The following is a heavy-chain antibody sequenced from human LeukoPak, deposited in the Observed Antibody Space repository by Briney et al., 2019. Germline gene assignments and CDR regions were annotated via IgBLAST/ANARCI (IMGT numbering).Heavy chain of an antibody. Sequence: PGRSLRLSCAASGFTFDDYAMHWVRQAPGNGLEWVSGISWNSGSIGYADSVKRRFTISRDNAKNSLYLQMNSLRAEDTALYYCAKDMFRVVGLHYNWFDPWGQGTLVTVSS. J-gene: IGHJ5*02. CDR3: AKDMFRVVGLHYNWFDP. V-gene: IGHV3-9*01. CDR1: GFTFDDYA. CDR2: ISWNSGSI. D-gene: IGHD3-22*01.